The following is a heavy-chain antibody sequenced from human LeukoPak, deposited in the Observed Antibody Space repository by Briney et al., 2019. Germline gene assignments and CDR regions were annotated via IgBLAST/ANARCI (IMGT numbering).Heavy chain of an antibody. D-gene: IGHD3-10*01. CDR2: ISGSGGST. V-gene: IGHV3-23*01. CDR3: AKVGRELLTYDLMPDY. J-gene: IGHJ4*02. CDR1: GFTFSSYA. Sequence: GGSLRLSCAASGFTFSSYAMSWVRQAPGKGLEWVSAISGSGGSTYYADSVKGRFTISRDNSKNTLYLQMNSLRAEDTAVYYCAKVGRELLTYDLMPDYWGQGTLVTVSS.